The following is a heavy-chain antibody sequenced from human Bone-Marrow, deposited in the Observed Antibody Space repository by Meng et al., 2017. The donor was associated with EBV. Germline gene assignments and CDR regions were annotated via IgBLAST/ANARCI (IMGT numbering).Heavy chain of an antibody. Sequence: EVQLVESGGGLVQPGRCLRLSCAGSGFTFRDYAMSWVRQAPGKGLEWVSGVSGGGLNTYYADSVKGRFTISRDNSKDTLYLQMSSLRADDTAVYYCAKWRDFDYIWGNHRSFDFWGQGTLVTVAS. CDR1: GFTFRDYA. CDR3: AKWRDFDYIWGNHRSFDF. CDR2: VSGGGLNT. D-gene: IGHD3-16*02. J-gene: IGHJ4*02. V-gene: IGHV3-23*04.